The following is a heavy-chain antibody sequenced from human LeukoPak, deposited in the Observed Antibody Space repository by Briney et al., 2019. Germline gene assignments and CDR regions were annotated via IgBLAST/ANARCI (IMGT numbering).Heavy chain of an antibody. J-gene: IGHJ4*02. Sequence: SETLSLTCTVSGGTISSSSYYWGWIRQPPGKGLEWIGSIYYSGSTNYNPSLKSRVTMSVDTSKNQFSLKLSSVTAADTAVYYCECTVVTLDLTESLPFDYWGQGTLVTVSS. CDR1: GGTISSSSYY. CDR2: IYYSGST. V-gene: IGHV4-39*07. CDR3: ECTVVTLDLTESLPFDY. D-gene: IGHD4-23*01.